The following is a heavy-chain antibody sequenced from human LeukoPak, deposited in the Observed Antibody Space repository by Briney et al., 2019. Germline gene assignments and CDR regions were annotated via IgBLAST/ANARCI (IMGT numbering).Heavy chain of an antibody. CDR1: GFTFSSYA. J-gene: IGHJ4*02. CDR2: ISGSGGST. D-gene: IGHD3-10*01. V-gene: IGHV3-23*01. CDR3: AKVPAYGSGSQAFDY. Sequence: GGSLRLSCAASGFTFSSYAMSWVRQAPGKGLEWVSAISGSGGSTYYADSVKGRFTISRDNSKNTLYLQMNSLRAEDTAVYYCAKVPAYGSGSQAFDYWGQGTLVTVSS.